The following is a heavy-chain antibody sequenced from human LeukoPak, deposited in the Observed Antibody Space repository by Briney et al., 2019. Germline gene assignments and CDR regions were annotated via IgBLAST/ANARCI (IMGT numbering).Heavy chain of an antibody. J-gene: IGHJ4*02. CDR3: ARRGGSSSRRSPIDY. Sequence: GGSLRLSCAASGFTFSDYWMTWVRQAPGKGPEWVANIKQDGSEKYYVDSVRGRFTISRDNAKNSLFLQMNSLTVEDTAVYYCARRGGSSSRRSPIDYWGQGTLVTVSS. D-gene: IGHD6-6*01. CDR2: IKQDGSEK. CDR1: GFTFSDYW. V-gene: IGHV3-7*01.